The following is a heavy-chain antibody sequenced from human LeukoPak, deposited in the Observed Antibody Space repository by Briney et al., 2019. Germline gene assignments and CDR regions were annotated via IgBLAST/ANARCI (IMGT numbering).Heavy chain of an antibody. CDR1: GGSISSYY. D-gene: IGHD3-16*01. V-gene: IGHV4-59*08. Sequence: SETLSPTCNVPGGSISSYYWSWIRQPPGKGLEWIGYINYSGSTNYNPSLKSRVTISVDTSKNQFSLRLTSVTAADTAVYYCARFGSDTYGYKYYFDSWGQGSLATVSS. J-gene: IGHJ4*02. CDR3: ARFGSDTYGYKYYFDS. CDR2: INYSGST.